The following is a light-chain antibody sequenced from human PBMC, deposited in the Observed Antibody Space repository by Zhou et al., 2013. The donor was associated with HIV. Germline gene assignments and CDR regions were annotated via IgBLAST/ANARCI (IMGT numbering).Light chain of an antibody. V-gene: IGKV3-20*01. CDR2: GAS. CDR3: QQYGSSPFT. Sequence: DILLTQSPGTLSLSPGERATLSCRTSQSVTSNFLAWYQQKPGQAPRLLIYGASSRATGIPDRFSGSGSGTDFTLTISRLEPEDFAVYFCQQYGSSPFTFGQGTKLE. CDR1: QSVTSNF. J-gene: IGKJ2*01.